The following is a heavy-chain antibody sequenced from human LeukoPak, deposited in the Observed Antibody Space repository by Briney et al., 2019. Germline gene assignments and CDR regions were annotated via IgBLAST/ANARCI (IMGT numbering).Heavy chain of an antibody. V-gene: IGHV4-4*02. J-gene: IGHJ4*02. CDR1: GGSISSNNW. CDR3: ARDVGARPPGY. Sequence: SETLSLTCTVSGGSISSNNWWSWVRQPPGKGLEWIGEMYHSGNINYNPSLKSRATISVDKSKNQFSLKLSFVTAADTAVYYCARDVGARPPGYWGQGILVTVSS. D-gene: IGHD6-6*01. CDR2: MYHSGNI.